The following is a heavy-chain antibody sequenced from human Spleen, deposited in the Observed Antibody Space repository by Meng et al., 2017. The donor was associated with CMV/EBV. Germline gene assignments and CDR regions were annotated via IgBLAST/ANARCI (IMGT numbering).Heavy chain of an antibody. J-gene: IGHJ5*02. D-gene: IGHD6-13*01. CDR3: VRDNGYSSSYYDWFDP. V-gene: IGHV3-74*01. Sequence: GESLKISCEASGFTFSNYWMHWVRQAPGKGLVWVSRITRDGSSISYGDFVKGRFTISRDNAKNTLYLQMNSLRTEDTAVYYCVRDNGYSSSYYDWFDPWGQGTLVTVSS. CDR2: ITRDGSSI. CDR1: GFTFSNYW.